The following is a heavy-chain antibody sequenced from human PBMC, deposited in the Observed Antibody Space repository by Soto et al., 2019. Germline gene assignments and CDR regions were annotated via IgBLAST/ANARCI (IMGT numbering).Heavy chain of an antibody. CDR2: INRSGST. CDR3: ARGRGEFDA. D-gene: IGHD2-21*01. V-gene: IGHV4-39*01. CDR1: GDSISSSTYY. Sequence: SETLSLTCSVSGDSISSSTYYWGWIRQPPGKGLEWIGHINRSGSTNHNPSLKSRVTISVDTSKNQFSLNLRSVTAADTAVYYCARGRGEFDAWGQGTPVTVSS. J-gene: IGHJ5*02.